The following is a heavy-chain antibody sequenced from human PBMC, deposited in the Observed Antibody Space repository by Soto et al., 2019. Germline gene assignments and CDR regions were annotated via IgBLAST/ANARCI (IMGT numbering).Heavy chain of an antibody. CDR3: ARGEGANYDFRTSYYYYGMDV. D-gene: IGHD3-3*01. Sequence: QVQLQESGPGLVKPSQTLSLTCTVSGGSISSGDYYWSWIRQPPGKGLEWIGYIYYSGSTYYNPSLKSRVTISVETSKNQFSLKLSSVTAADTAVYYCARGEGANYDFRTSYYYYGMDVWGQGTTVTVSS. J-gene: IGHJ6*02. CDR1: GGSISSGDYY. V-gene: IGHV4-30-4*01. CDR2: IYYSGST.